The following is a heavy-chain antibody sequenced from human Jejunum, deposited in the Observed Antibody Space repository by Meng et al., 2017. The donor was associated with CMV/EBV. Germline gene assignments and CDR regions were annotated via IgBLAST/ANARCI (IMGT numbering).Heavy chain of an antibody. D-gene: IGHD5-18*01. Sequence: SGGSISAYYGTWVRQPPGKGLEWIGYIYYTGNTNYNPSLKSRVTISLDTSKKQFSLNLSSVTAADTAVYYCAGGYTYGYMPIGFDYWGQGKLVTVSS. CDR1: GGSISAYY. CDR2: IYYTGNT. V-gene: IGHV4-59*01. CDR3: AGGYTYGYMPIGFDY. J-gene: IGHJ4*02.